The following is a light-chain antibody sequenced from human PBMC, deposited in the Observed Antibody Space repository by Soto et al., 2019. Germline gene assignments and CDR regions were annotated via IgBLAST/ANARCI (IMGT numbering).Light chain of an antibody. CDR3: QQYNNWPT. Sequence: IVMTQTPLSLSVTPGQPASISFKSSHTLLHSDGKTYLYWYQQKPGQPPRLLIYAASARATGIPARFSGSGSGTEFTLTISSLQSEDFAIYFCQQYNNWPTFGQGTKVHI. CDR1: HTLLHSDGKTY. CDR2: AAS. V-gene: IGKV2D-29*01. J-gene: IGKJ1*01.